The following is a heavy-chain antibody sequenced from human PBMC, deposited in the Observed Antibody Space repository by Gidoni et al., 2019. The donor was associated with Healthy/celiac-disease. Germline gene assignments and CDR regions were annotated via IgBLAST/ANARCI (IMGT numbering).Heavy chain of an antibody. D-gene: IGHD3-22*01. V-gene: IGHV1-69*01. CDR2: IIPIFGTA. Sequence: QVQLVQSGAEVKKPGSSVKVSCTASGGTFSSYAISWVRQAPGQGLDWMGGIIPIFGTANYAQKFQGRVTITADESTSTAYMELSSLRSEDTAVYYCARSRNYYDSSGYYYCDYWGQGTLVTVSS. CDR3: ARSRNYYDSSGYYYCDY. CDR1: GGTFSSYA. J-gene: IGHJ4*02.